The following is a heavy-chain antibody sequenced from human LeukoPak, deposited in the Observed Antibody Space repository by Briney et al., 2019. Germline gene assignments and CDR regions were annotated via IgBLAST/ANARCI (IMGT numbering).Heavy chain of an antibody. J-gene: IGHJ5*02. V-gene: IGHV4-39*01. D-gene: IGHD6-19*01. CDR3: ARNAEQWLVRINWFDP. Sequence: PSETLSLTCTVSGCSISSSSYYWGWIRQPPGQGLEWIGSIYYSGSTYYNPSLKSRVTISVDTSKNQFSLKLSSVTAADTAVYYCARNAEQWLVRINWFDPWGQGTLVTVSS. CDR1: GCSISSSSYY. CDR2: IYYSGST.